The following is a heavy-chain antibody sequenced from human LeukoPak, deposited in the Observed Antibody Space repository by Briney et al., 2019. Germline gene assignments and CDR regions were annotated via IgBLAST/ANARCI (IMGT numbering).Heavy chain of an antibody. J-gene: IGHJ4*02. CDR1: GFTFSSYA. CDR3: AKHIVVVPAAITDY. CDR2: IRYDGSNK. Sequence: PGGSLRLSCAASGFTFSSYAMSWVRQAPGKGLEWVAFIRYDGSNKYYADSVKGRFTISRDNSKNTLYLQINSLRAEDTGVYYGAKHIVVVPAAITDYWGQGTLVTVSS. V-gene: IGHV3-30*02. D-gene: IGHD2-2*01.